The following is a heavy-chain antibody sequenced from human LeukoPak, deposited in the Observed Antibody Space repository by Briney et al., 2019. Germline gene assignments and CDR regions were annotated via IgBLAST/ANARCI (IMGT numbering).Heavy chain of an antibody. CDR1: GSTFSSYG. V-gene: IGHV3-30*18. J-gene: IGHJ6*04. D-gene: IGHD3-10*01. CDR2: ISYDGSNK. Sequence: GGSLRLSCAASGSTFSSYGMHWVRQAPGKGLEWVAVISYDGSNKYYADSVKGRFTISRDNSKNTLYLQMNSLRAEDTAVYYCAKDEVTMVRGVPHYYYGMDVWGKGTTVTVSS. CDR3: AKDEVTMVRGVPHYYYGMDV.